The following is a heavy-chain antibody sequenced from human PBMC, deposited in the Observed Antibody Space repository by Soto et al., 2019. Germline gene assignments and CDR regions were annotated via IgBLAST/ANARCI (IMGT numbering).Heavy chain of an antibody. Sequence: SETLSLTCTVSGGSISSYYWSWIRQPPGKGLEWIGYIYYSGSTNYNPSLKSRVTISVDTSKNQFSLKLSSVTAADTAVYYCARVRQYYDFWSGYYRVDYYFDYWGQGTLVTVSS. CDR1: GGSISSYY. V-gene: IGHV4-59*01. J-gene: IGHJ4*02. CDR2: IYYSGST. CDR3: ARVRQYYDFWSGYYRVDYYFDY. D-gene: IGHD3-3*01.